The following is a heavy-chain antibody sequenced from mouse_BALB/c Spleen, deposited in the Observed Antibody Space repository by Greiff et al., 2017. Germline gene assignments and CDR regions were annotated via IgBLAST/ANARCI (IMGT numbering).Heavy chain of an antibody. CDR3: AKRDGSRPFAY. CDR1: GFTFSSYA. J-gene: IGHJ3*01. V-gene: IGHV5-9-1*01. Sequence: EVMLVESGGGLVKPGGSLKLSCAASGFTFSSYAMSWVRQTPEKRLEWVATISSGGSYTYYPDSVQGRFTISRDNAKNTLYLQMSSLKSEDTAMYYCAKRDGSRPFAYWGQGTLVTVSA. D-gene: IGHD1-1*01. CDR2: ISSGGSYT.